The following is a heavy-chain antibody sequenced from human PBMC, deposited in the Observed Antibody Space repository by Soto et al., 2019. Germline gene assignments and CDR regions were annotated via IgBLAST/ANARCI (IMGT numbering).Heavy chain of an antibody. CDR1: GFTFSSYA. CDR2: ISGSGGST. CDR3: AKEGSSTSWETLDLN. Sequence: VGSLRLSCAASGFTFSSYAMSWVRQAPGKGLEWVSAISGSGGSTYYADSVKGRFTISRDNSKNTLYLQMNSLRAEDTAVYYCAKEGSSTSWETLDLNWGQGTLVTVSS. V-gene: IGHV3-23*01. J-gene: IGHJ4*02. D-gene: IGHD2-2*01.